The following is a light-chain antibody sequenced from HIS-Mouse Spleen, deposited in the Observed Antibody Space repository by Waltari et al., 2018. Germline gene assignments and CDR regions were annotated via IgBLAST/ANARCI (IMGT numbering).Light chain of an antibody. J-gene: IGKJ5*01. V-gene: IGKV3-11*01. CDR2: DAS. Sequence: EIVLTQSPATLSSSPGERAALSCRSSQSVSSYLTWYQQKPGQAPRLLIYDASNRATRIPARFSGSGSGTDFTLTISRLEPEDFAVYYCQQRSNWPRGVTFGQGTRLEIK. CDR3: QQRSNWPRGVT. CDR1: QSVSSY.